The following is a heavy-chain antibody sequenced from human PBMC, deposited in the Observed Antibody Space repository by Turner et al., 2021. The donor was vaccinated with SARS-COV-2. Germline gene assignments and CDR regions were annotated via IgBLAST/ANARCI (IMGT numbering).Heavy chain of an antibody. CDR1: GFTFSSYS. Sequence: VQLVESGGGVVQPGRSLRLSCAASGFTFSSYSMNWVRQAPGKGLEWVSSISSRSAYIYYADSVKGRFTISRDNAKNSLYLQMNSLRAEDTAVYYCAREYASSSSTNWFDPWGQGTLVTVSS. V-gene: IGHV3-21*01. J-gene: IGHJ5*02. D-gene: IGHD6-6*01. CDR2: ISSRSAYI. CDR3: AREYASSSSTNWFDP.